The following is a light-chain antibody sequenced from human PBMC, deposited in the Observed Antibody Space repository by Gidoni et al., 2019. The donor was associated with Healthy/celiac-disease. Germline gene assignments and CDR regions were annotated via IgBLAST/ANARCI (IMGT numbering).Light chain of an antibody. Sequence: DIQMTQSQSSLSASVGDRVTITCRASKSISSYLNWYQQKPGKAPKLLIYAASSLQSGVPSRFSGSGSGTDFTLTISSLQPEDFATYYCQQSYSTAITFGQGTRLEIK. CDR2: AAS. CDR3: QQSYSTAIT. CDR1: KSISSY. V-gene: IGKV1-39*01. J-gene: IGKJ5*01.